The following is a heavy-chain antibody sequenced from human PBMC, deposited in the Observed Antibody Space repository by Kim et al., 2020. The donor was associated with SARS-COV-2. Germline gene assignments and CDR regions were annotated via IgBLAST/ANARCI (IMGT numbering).Heavy chain of an antibody. J-gene: IGHJ4*02. CDR3: AKLGYGGKKVGVTY. D-gene: IGHD2-21*02. Sequence: GGSLRLSCAASGFTFSSYGMHWVRQAPGKGLEWVAVIWYDGSNKYYADSVKGRFTISRDNSKNTLYLQMNSLRAEDTAVYYCAKLGYGGKKVGVTYWGQGTLVTVSS. CDR2: IWYDGSNK. CDR1: GFTFSSYG. V-gene: IGHV3-33*06.